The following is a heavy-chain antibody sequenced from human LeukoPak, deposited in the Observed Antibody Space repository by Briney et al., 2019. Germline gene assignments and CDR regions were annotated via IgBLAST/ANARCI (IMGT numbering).Heavy chain of an antibody. CDR1: GFTFSNYW. CDR3: AKDRSIALDYFDY. D-gene: IGHD6-6*01. CDR2: ISGSGGST. J-gene: IGHJ4*02. V-gene: IGHV3-23*01. Sequence: GGSLRLSCEGSGFTFSNYWMGWVRQAPGKGLEWVSAISGSGGSTYYADSVKGRFTISRDNSKNTLYLQMNSLRAEDTAVYYCAKDRSIALDYFDYWGQGTLVTVSS.